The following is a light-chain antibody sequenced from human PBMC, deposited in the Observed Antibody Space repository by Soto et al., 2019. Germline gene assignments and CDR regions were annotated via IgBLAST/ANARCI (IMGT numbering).Light chain of an antibody. J-gene: IGKJ5*01. V-gene: IGKV3-20*01. Sequence: EIVLPQSPGTLSFCPRARATLSCGSSQSVSSSYLAWYQQKPGQAPRLLIYGASSRATDIPDRFSGSGSGTEFTLTISSLQSEDFDLYYCQQDNTGPLITCGQGTRLE. CDR2: GAS. CDR1: QSVSSSY. CDR3: QQDNTGPLIT.